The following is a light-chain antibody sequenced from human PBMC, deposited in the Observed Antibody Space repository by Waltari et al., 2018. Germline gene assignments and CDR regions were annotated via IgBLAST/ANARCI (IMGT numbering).Light chain of an antibody. CDR1: QNVTNT. J-gene: IGKJ3*01. CDR2: GAS. V-gene: IGKV3-15*01. CDR3: QQYSNWPLFT. Sequence: EIVMTQSPVTLSVSPGESATLSCRASQNVTNTLGWYQQKPGQPPRLLIYGASTRAAGIPARFSGSGSGTEFTLTISSLQSEDFAVYYCQQYSNWPLFTFGPGTKVDLK.